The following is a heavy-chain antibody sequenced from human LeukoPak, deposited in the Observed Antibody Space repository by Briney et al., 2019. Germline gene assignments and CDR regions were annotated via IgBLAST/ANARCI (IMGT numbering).Heavy chain of an antibody. Sequence: PSETLSLTCTVSGGSISSSSYYWGWIRQPPGKGLEWIGSIYYSGSTYYNPSLKSRVTISVDTSKNQFSLKLSSVTAADTAVYYCARRPYCSSTSCYLRPFDYWGQGTLVTVSS. CDR1: GGSISSSSYY. CDR2: IYYSGST. D-gene: IGHD2-2*01. V-gene: IGHV4-39*01. J-gene: IGHJ4*02. CDR3: ARRPYCSSTSCYLRPFDY.